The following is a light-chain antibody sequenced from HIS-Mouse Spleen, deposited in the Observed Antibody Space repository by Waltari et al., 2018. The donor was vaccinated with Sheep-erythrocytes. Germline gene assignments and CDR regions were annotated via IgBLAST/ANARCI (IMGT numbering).Light chain of an antibody. Sequence: QSAPTQPASVPGSPGQAITISCTGTSSDVGSYNLVSWYQQHPGKAPKLMIYEGSKRPSGVSNRFSGSKSGNTASLTISGLQAEDEADYYCCSYAGSSTPWVFGGGTKLTVL. J-gene: IGLJ3*02. CDR2: EGS. CDR3: CSYAGSSTPWV. CDR1: SSDVGSYNL. V-gene: IGLV2-23*01.